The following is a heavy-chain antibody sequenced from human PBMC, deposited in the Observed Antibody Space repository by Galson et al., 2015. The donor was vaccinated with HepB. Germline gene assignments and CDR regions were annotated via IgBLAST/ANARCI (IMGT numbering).Heavy chain of an antibody. D-gene: IGHD7-27*01. V-gene: IGHV3-30*18. CDR1: GFTFSSYG. CDR2: ISYDGSNK. J-gene: IGHJ2*01. CDR3: AKDEAVTGQLDWYFDL. Sequence: SLRLSCAASGFTFSSYGMHWVRQAPGKGLEWVAVISYDGSNKYYADSVKGRFTISRDNSKNTLYLQMNSLRAEDTAVYYCAKDEAVTGQLDWYFDLWGRGTLVTVSS.